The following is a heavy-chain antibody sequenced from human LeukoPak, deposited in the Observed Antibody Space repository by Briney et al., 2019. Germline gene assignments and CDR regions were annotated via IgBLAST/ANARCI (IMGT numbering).Heavy chain of an antibody. CDR2: LYPSGST. D-gene: IGHD3-10*01. Sequence: SDTLSLTCTVSGDSVSSNTYYWSWIRQAPGKGLEWIGYLYPSGSTHYSPSLRSRVTISVDTSKNRFSLKLSSVTAADTAVYYCARGLDLWRKYYYGSGSSQPRFDPWGQGTLVTVSS. CDR3: ARGLDLWRKYYYGSGSSQPRFDP. J-gene: IGHJ5*02. CDR1: GDSVSSNTYY. V-gene: IGHV4-61*01.